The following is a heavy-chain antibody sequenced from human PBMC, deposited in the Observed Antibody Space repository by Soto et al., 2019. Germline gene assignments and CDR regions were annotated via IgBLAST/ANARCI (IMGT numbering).Heavy chain of an antibody. D-gene: IGHD2-8*01. V-gene: IGHV1-18*01. CDR3: AKNGQPPYYYYGLDV. CDR1: GYTFTRYG. Sequence: ASVKVSCKASGYTFTRYGTSWVRQAPGQGLEWMGWISGYNGDTNYAQKFQGRVSMTIDTSTTTAYMELRGLTSDDTAVYYCAKNGQPPYYYYGLDVWGQGTKVTVSS. J-gene: IGHJ6*02. CDR2: ISGYNGDT.